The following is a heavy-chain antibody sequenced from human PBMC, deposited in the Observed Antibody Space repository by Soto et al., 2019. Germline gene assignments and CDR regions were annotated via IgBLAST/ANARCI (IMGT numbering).Heavy chain of an antibody. CDR1: GGTFSSYA. D-gene: IGHD2-2*02. V-gene: IGHV1-69*13. CDR2: IIPIFGTA. Sequence: SVKVSCKASGGTFSSYAISWVRQAPGQGLEWMGGIIPIFGTANYAQKFQGRVTITADESTSTAYMELSSLRSEDTAVYYCARDGRYCSSTSCYNLLNPFDYWGQGTLVTVSS. CDR3: ARDGRYCSSTSCYNLLNPFDY. J-gene: IGHJ4*02.